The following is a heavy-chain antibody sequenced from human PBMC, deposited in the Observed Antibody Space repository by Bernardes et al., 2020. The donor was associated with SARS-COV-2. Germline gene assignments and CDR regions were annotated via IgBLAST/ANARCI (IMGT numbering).Heavy chain of an antibody. CDR2: INPNGAST. CDR1: GYTFGKYY. Sequence: ASVKVSCKASGYTFGKYYIHWVRQAPGQGLEWMGVINPNGASTNYAQKFQGRVTMTRDRSTSTVYMELSTLRSEDTAVYHCARDSNYFDSSDSFDIWGQGTVVAVSS. D-gene: IGHD3-22*01. J-gene: IGHJ3*02. CDR3: ARDSNYFDSSDSFDI. V-gene: IGHV1-46*01.